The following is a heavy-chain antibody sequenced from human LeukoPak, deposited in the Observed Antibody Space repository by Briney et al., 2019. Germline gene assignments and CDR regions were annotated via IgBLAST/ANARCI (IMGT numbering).Heavy chain of an antibody. V-gene: IGHV3-53*05. D-gene: IGHD3-10*01. J-gene: IGHJ4*02. CDR2: ICCGVTHFAERVSVICTVFT. CDR3: ARPFVLLWQPLDY. CDR1: GFSVSCNY. Sequence: GGSLRLSCAASGFSVSCNYMTWVRRAPGKGLEWVSIICCGVTHFAERVSVICTVFTYFADSVKGRLSISRGNSTNTLYLQMNSLRAEDTAVYYCARPFVLLWQPLDYWGQGTLVTVSS.